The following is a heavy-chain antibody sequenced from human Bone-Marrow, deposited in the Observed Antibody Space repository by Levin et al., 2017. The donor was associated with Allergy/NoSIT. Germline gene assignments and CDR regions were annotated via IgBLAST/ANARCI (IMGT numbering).Heavy chain of an antibody. D-gene: IGHD2-15*01. CDR2: IIPILGIA. J-gene: IGHJ4*02. Sequence: WASVKVSCKASGGTFSSYPISWVRQAPGQGLEWMGRIIPILGIANYAQKFQGRVTITADKSTSTAYMELSSLRSEDTAVYYCARDSSYCSGGSCYSDYWGQGTLVTVSS. CDR1: GGTFSSYP. V-gene: IGHV1-69*04. CDR3: ARDSSYCSGGSCYSDY.